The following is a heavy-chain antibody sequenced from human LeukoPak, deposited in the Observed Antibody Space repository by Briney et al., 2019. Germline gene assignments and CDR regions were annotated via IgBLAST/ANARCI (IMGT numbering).Heavy chain of an antibody. CDR3: ARLTMVRGVIINNVY. CDR1: GYSFTSYW. Sequence: GESLKISCKGSGYSFTSYWIGWVRQMPGKGLEWMGIIYPGDSDTRYSPSFQGQVTISADKSISTAYLQWSSLKASDTAMYYCARLTMVRGVIINNVYWGQGTLVTVSS. CDR2: IYPGDSDT. D-gene: IGHD3-10*01. V-gene: IGHV5-51*01. J-gene: IGHJ4*02.